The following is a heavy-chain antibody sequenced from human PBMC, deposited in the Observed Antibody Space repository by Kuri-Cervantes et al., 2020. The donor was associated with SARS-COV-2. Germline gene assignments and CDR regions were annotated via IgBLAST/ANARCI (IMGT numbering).Heavy chain of an antibody. Sequence: GESLKISCAASGFTFSSYEMNWVRQAPGKGLEWVSYISSSGSTIYYADSVKGRFTISRDNAKDSLYLQMNSLRAEDTAVYYCARDGGITIFGVVMYHGMDVWGQGTTVTVSS. CDR3: ARDGGITIFGVVMYHGMDV. J-gene: IGHJ6*02. V-gene: IGHV3-48*03. CDR1: GFTFSSYE. D-gene: IGHD3-3*01. CDR2: ISSSGSTI.